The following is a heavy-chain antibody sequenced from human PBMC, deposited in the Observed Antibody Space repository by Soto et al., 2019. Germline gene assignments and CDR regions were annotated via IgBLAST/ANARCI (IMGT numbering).Heavy chain of an antibody. V-gene: IGHV4-31*03. CDR3: ARWWSGSRQGFDP. J-gene: IGHJ5*02. D-gene: IGHD3-3*01. Sequence: QVQLQESGPGLVKPSQTLSLTCTVSGGSISSGDYYWSWIRQHPGKGLEWIGYIYYSGSTYYNPSLKSRATISVDTSKNQFSRKLSSVTAADTAVYYCARWWSGSRQGFDPWGQGTLVTVSS. CDR1: GGSISSGDYY. CDR2: IYYSGST.